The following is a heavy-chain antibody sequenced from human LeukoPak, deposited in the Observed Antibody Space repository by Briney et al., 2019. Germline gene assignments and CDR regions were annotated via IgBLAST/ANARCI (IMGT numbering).Heavy chain of an antibody. CDR1: GSTFAGYY. CDR3: AMGVGAPEDLAVAADFDY. CDR2: INPSSGST. Sequence: ASVKVSCKASGSTFAGYYVHWVRQAPGQGLEWMGWINPSSGSTNYVQKFQGRLTMTRDTSISTAYMELSSLRSEDTAVYYCAMGVGAPEDLAVAADFDYWGQGTLVTVSS. V-gene: IGHV1-2*02. D-gene: IGHD6-19*01. J-gene: IGHJ4*02.